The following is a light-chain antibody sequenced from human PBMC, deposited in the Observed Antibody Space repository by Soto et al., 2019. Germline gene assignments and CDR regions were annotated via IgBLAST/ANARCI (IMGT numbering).Light chain of an antibody. Sequence: DIVMTQSPDSLAVSLGERATINCKSSQSVLYSSNNKNYLAWHQQKPGQPPKLLIYWASTRESGVPDRFSGSGSGTDFTLTISSLQAEDVAVYYCQQYYSTPQTFGGGTKVEIK. J-gene: IGKJ4*01. V-gene: IGKV4-1*01. CDR2: WAS. CDR3: QQYYSTPQT. CDR1: QSVLYSSNNKNY.